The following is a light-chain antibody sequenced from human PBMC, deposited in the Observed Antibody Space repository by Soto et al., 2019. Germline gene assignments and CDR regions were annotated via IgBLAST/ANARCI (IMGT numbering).Light chain of an antibody. CDR2: GAS. Sequence: DIVLTQSPGSLSLSPGERASLSCRASQSVSSGHLAWYQQKPGQAPRLLIYGASSRATGIPDRFSGSGSGTDFTLTISRLEPEDFAVYYCQQYGSSLLTFGGGTKVDIK. CDR3: QQYGSSLLT. J-gene: IGKJ4*01. V-gene: IGKV3-20*01. CDR1: QSVSSGH.